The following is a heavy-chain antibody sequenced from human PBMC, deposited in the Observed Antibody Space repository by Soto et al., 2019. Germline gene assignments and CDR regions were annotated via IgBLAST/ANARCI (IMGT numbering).Heavy chain of an antibody. CDR3: ARRWGDYFDY. Sequence: SENLSLSCTVSGDSISSGDYYWNWIRQPPGKGLEWIGYIFHTGRTHYNPSLKSRVTMSVDTSKNQFSLKLSSLSSADTAVYYCARRWGDYFDYWGQGTLVTVSS. J-gene: IGHJ4*02. D-gene: IGHD3-16*01. V-gene: IGHV4-30-4*01. CDR1: GDSISSGDYY. CDR2: IFHTGRT.